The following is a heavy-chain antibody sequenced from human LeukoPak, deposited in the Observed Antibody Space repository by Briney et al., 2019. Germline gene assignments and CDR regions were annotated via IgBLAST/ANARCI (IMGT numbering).Heavy chain of an antibody. Sequence: SQTLSLTCTVSGASISSGGYYWSWIRQHPGKGLEWIGYISYSGSPYYNPSLKSRVTISVDTSRNQFSLKLSSVTAADTAVYYCVKGGVGATPRLDPWGQGTLVIVSS. D-gene: IGHD1-26*01. CDR1: GASISSGGYY. V-gene: IGHV4-31*03. CDR3: VKGGVGATPRLDP. J-gene: IGHJ5*02. CDR2: ISYSGSP.